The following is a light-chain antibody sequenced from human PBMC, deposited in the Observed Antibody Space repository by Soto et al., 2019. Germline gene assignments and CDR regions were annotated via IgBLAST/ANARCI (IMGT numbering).Light chain of an antibody. CDR1: QSITNNY. J-gene: IGKJ1*01. V-gene: IGKV3-20*01. CDR2: GAS. CDR3: QQYGSSPRT. Sequence: EIVLTQSPGTLSLSPEERATLSCRASQSITNNYLAWYQQNPGQAPRLLIYGASSRATGIPDRFSGSGSGTDLALTISRLEPEDFAVYYCQQYGSSPRTFGQGTKVDI.